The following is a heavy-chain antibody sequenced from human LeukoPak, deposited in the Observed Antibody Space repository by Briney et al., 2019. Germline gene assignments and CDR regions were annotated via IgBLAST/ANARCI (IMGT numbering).Heavy chain of an antibody. J-gene: IGHJ4*02. D-gene: IGHD3-22*01. V-gene: IGHV4-38-2*01. CDR2: ICHSGST. CDR1: VYSISSDNY. Sequence: SEPLSLTCAVSVYSISSDNYWVWLRQPPGEGLEWTGSICHSGSTYYNPSLKRRHTMSVDTSQNQYSLRLSSVTAADTAVYYCARAPRDSSSSNYMRRFDYWGQGTLVTVSS. CDR3: ARAPRDSSSSNYMRRFDY.